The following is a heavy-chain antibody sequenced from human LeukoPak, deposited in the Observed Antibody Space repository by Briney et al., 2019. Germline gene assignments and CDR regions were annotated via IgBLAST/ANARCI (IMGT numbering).Heavy chain of an antibody. D-gene: IGHD4-23*01. CDR1: GGSISSGGYS. CDR3: ATRSVSTVVTHDAFDI. V-gene: IGHV4-30-2*01. J-gene: IGHJ3*02. Sequence: PSETLSLTCAVSGGSISSGGYSWSWVRQPPGRGLEWLGYIYHSGSTYYNPSLKSRVTISVDRSKNQFSLKLSSVTAADTAVYYCATRSVSTVVTHDAFDIWGQGTMVTVSS. CDR2: IYHSGST.